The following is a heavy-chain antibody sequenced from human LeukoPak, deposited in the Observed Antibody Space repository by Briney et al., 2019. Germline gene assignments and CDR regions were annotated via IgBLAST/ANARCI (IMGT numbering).Heavy chain of an antibody. J-gene: IGHJ4*02. CDR1: GFSFSSYW. Sequence: GGSLRLSCAASGFSFSSYWMSWVRQAPGKGLEWVANINPDGSNMLYVDSVKGRFTISRDNAKNSLYLQMNNLRAEDTAVYFCVSGFLQWLYWGQGTLVTVSS. V-gene: IGHV3-7*01. CDR3: VSGFLQWLY. CDR2: INPDGSNM. D-gene: IGHD3-3*01.